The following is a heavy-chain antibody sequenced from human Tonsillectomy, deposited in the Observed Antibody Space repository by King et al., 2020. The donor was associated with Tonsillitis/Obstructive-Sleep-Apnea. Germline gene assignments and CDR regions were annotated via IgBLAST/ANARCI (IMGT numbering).Heavy chain of an antibody. CDR1: GFTFSTYW. CDR2: INSDGSST. CDR3: ARVFCTSTSCFYWYFDL. V-gene: IGHV3-74*01. Sequence: VQLVESGGGLAQPGGSLRLSCAASGFTFSTYWMHWVRQAPGKGLVWVSRINSDGSSTTYADSVKGRFTISRDNAKNTLYLQMNSLRAEDTAVYYWARVFCTSTSCFYWYFDLWGRGTLVTVSS. J-gene: IGHJ2*01. D-gene: IGHD2-2*01.